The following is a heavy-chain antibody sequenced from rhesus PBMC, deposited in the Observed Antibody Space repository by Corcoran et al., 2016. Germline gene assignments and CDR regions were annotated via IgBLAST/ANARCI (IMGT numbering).Heavy chain of an antibody. CDR2: IRGSSGST. CDR3: GAYSSSYYFDY. V-gene: IGHV4-99*01. D-gene: IGHD6-43*01. Sequence: QVQLQESGPGLVKPSETLSLTCAVSGYSISSGYYWGWTRQPPGKGLEYIGYIRGSSGSTYYNPSLKSRVTISKDTSKNQVSLKLSSVTAADTAVYYCGAYSSSYYFDYWGQGVLVTVSS. J-gene: IGHJ4*01. CDR1: GYSISSGYY.